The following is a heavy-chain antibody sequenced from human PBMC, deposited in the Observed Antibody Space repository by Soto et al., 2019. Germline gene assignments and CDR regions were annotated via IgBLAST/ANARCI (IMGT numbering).Heavy chain of an antibody. CDR1: GFTFSSYA. Sequence: PWGSLRLSCAASGFTFSSYAMSWVRQAPGKGLEWVSAISGSGGSTYYADSVKGRFTISRDNSKNTLYLQMNSLRAEDTAVYYCAKDRVGLYCSSTSCPLGYWGQGTLVTVS. J-gene: IGHJ4*02. CDR2: ISGSGGST. V-gene: IGHV3-23*01. CDR3: AKDRVGLYCSSTSCPLGY. D-gene: IGHD2-2*01.